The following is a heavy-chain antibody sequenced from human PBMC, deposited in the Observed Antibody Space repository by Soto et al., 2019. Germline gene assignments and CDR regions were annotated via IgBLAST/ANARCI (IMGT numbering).Heavy chain of an antibody. V-gene: IGHV5-51*01. J-gene: IGHJ6*02. D-gene: IGHD6-19*01. Sequence: PGESLKISCKGSGYTFTNYWFGWVRQMPGKGLEWMGIIYPGDSDTRYSPSFQGQVTISADKSISTAYLQWSSLKASDTAIYYCARLSVAGNTNYGMDVWGQGTTVTVSS. CDR1: GYTFTNYW. CDR2: IYPGDSDT. CDR3: ARLSVAGNTNYGMDV.